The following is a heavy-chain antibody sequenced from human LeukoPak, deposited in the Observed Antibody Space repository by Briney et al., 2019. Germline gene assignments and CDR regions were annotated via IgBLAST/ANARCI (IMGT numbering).Heavy chain of an antibody. V-gene: IGHV3-66*02. CDR2: IYSGGST. J-gene: IGHJ4*02. CDR3: ARDGLGDGYNCDY. Sequence: GGSLRLSCAASGFTVSSNYMSWVRQAPGKGLEWVSVIYSGGSTYYADSVKGRFTISRDNSKNTLYLQMNSLRAEDTAVYYCARDGLGDGYNCDYWGQGTLVTVSS. CDR1: GFTVSSNY. D-gene: IGHD5-24*01.